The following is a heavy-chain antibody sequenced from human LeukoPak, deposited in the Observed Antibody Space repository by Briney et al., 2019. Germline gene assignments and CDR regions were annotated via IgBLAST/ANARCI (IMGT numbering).Heavy chain of an antibody. CDR3: ARAAADTNSWYYFDY. J-gene: IGHJ4*02. CDR2: IHYSVSN. CDR1: GDSISSGDHY. D-gene: IGHD2/OR15-2a*01. V-gene: IGHV4-30-4*01. Sequence: SETLSLTCTVSGDSISSGDHYWSWIRQPPGKGLEWIGYIHYSVSNYYNPSVKSRVIISVAMSKNQFSLSLDSLTAADSAVYYCARAAADTNSWYYFDYWGQGTLVTVSS.